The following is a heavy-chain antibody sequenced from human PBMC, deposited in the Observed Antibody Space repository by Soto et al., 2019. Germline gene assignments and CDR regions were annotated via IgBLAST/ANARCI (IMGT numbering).Heavy chain of an antibody. J-gene: IGHJ6*02. CDR1: GFDASVNY. Sequence: EVQLVESGGTLVQPGGSLRLSCAASGFDASVNYMTWVRQAPVKGLEWVSAINSGGNTFYADSMKGRFTISRDNSKNTLYLQMNSLRVEDTAMYYCVRENYYYGMDVWGQGTAVTVSS. V-gene: IGHV3-66*01. CDR3: VRENYYYGMDV. CDR2: INSGGNT.